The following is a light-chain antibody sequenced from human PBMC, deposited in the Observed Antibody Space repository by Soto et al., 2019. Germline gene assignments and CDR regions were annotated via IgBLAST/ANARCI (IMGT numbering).Light chain of an antibody. V-gene: IGKV1-5*01. Sequence: DIQMTQSPSTLSASVGDRVTITCRASQSISSWLAWYQQKPGKAPKLLIYDASSLESGVPSRFSGSGSGTEFTLTISSLQPDDFATHYCQQYNSYSTWTFGQGTKVDIK. CDR2: DAS. J-gene: IGKJ1*01. CDR1: QSISSW. CDR3: QQYNSYSTWT.